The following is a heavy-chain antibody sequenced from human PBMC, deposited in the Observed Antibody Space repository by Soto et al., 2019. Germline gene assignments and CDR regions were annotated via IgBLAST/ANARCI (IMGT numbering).Heavy chain of an antibody. D-gene: IGHD1-1*01. J-gene: IGHJ4*02. CDR1: GYIFTTYG. CDR3: ARGRYVDY. CDR2: ISAHNGNT. Sequence: QVNLVQSGAEVKKPGASVKVSCKGSGYIFTTYGITWVRQAPGQGLEWMGWISAHNGNTNYAQKLQGRVTVTRDTSTSTAYMELRNLRSDDTAVYYCARGRYVDYWGQGALVTVSS. V-gene: IGHV1-18*01.